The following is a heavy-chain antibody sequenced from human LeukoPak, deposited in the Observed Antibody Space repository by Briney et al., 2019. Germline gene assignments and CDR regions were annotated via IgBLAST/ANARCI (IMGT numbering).Heavy chain of an antibody. CDR3: ARTSTYYYYYYMDV. V-gene: IGHV3-48*04. D-gene: IGHD5/OR15-5a*01. CDR2: ITYGSDTI. CDR1: GFTFSSYG. J-gene: IGHJ6*03. Sequence: PGRSLRLSCAASGFTFSSYGMHWVRQAPGKGLEWVAYITYGSDTIFYADSVKGRFTVSRDNAKNSLYLQMDSLRAEDTAVYYCARTSTYYYYYYMDVWGKGTTVTVSS.